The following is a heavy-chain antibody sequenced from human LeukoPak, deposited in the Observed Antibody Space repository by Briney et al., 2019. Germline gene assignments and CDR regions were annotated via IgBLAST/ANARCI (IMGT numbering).Heavy chain of an antibody. J-gene: IGHJ4*02. CDR1: GFTVSTNY. Sequence: GGSLRLSCAASGFTVSTNYMSWVRQAPGKGLERVSVIYSGDTTFYADSVRGKFTISRDNSKNTLYLQMNSLRAEDTAVYYCASILRSSSGYYFDYWGQGTLVTVSS. CDR2: IYSGDTT. CDR3: ASILRSSSGYYFDY. D-gene: IGHD3-10*01. V-gene: IGHV3-66*01.